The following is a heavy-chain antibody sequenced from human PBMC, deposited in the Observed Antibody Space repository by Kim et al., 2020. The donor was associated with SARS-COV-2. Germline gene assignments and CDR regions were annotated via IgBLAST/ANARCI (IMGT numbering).Heavy chain of an antibody. J-gene: IGHJ5*02. V-gene: IGHV1-18*01. CDR2: ISAYNGNT. CDR1: GYTFTSYG. CDR3: ARDRRITARPGSNWFDP. D-gene: IGHD6-6*01. Sequence: ASVKVSCKASGYTFTSYGISWVRQAPGQGLEWMGWISAYNGNTNYAQKLQGRVTMTTDTSTSTAYMELRSLRSDDTAVYYCARDRRITARPGSNWFDPWGQGTLVTVSS.